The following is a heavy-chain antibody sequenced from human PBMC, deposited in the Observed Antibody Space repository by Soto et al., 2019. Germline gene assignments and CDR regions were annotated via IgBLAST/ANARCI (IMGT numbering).Heavy chain of an antibody. CDR3: ARGSIVVIKNHPATHFDP. CDR1: GYTFTSYG. V-gene: IGHV1-18*01. J-gene: IGHJ5*02. CDR2: ISAYNGNT. D-gene: IGHD3-22*01. Sequence: QVQLVQSGAEVKKPGASVKVSCKASGYTFTSYGISWVRQAPGQGLEWMGWISAYNGNTNYAQKLQGRVTMTTDTSTSTAYMELRSLRSDDTAVYYCARGSIVVIKNHPATHFDPWGQGTLVTVSS.